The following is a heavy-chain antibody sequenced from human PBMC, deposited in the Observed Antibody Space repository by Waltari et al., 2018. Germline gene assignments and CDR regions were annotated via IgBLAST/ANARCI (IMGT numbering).Heavy chain of an antibody. CDR3: ATITMVRGVTHDAFDI. D-gene: IGHD3-10*01. Sequence: EVQLVESGGGLVQPGGSLRLSCAASGFTFSSYWMSWVRQAPGKGLEWVANIKQDGSEKYFVESVKCRFTVSRDNAKNSLYLQMNSLRAEDTAVYYCATITMVRGVTHDAFDIWGQGTMVTVSS. CDR1: GFTFSSYW. J-gene: IGHJ3*02. V-gene: IGHV3-7*01. CDR2: IKQDGSEK.